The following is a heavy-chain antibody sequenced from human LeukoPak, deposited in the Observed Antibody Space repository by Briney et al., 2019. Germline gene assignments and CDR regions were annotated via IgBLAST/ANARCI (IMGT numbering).Heavy chain of an antibody. J-gene: IGHJ4*02. CDR3: ARRGRYDSSGTTDYFDY. Sequence: SETLSLTCTVSGYSLSSGYYWGWIRQPPGKGLEWIGIIYHSGSTYYNPSLKSRVTISVDTSKNQFSLKLSSVTAADTAVYYCARRGRYDSSGTTDYFDYWGQGALVTVSS. CDR2: IYHSGST. D-gene: IGHD3-22*01. V-gene: IGHV4-38-2*02. CDR1: GYSLSSGYY.